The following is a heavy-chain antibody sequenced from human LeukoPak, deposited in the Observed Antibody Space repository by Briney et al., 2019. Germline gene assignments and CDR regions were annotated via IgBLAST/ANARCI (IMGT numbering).Heavy chain of an antibody. V-gene: IGHV3-21*01. CDR1: GFTFSSHS. CDR3: ARGEGMLSNDY. Sequence: GGSLRLSCAASGFTFSSHSMNWVRQAPGKGLEWVSSIGSSGSYIYYADSMKGRFTISRGNAKNSLYLQMNSLRAEDTAVYYCARGEGMLSNDYWGQGTLVTVSS. D-gene: IGHD3-10*02. J-gene: IGHJ4*02. CDR2: IGSSGSYI.